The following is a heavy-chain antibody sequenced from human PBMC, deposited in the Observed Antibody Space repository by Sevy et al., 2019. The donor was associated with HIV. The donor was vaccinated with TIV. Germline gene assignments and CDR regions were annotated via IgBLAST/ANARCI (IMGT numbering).Heavy chain of an antibody. D-gene: IGHD6-13*01. J-gene: IGHJ4*02. Sequence: ASVKVSCKASGYTFTSYDINWVRQATGQGLEWMGWMNPNSGNTGYAQKFQGRVTMTRNTSISTAYMELSSLRSEDTAVYYCVNRRTSSSWTGDYWGQGTLVTVSS. CDR1: GYTFTSYD. CDR3: VNRRTSSSWTGDY. CDR2: MNPNSGNT. V-gene: IGHV1-8*01.